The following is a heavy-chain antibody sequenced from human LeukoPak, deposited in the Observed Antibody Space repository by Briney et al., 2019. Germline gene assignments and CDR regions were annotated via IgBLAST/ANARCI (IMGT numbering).Heavy chain of an antibody. CDR2: ISGSGGST. CDR3: AKEGRSGSHFTYYGMDV. V-gene: IGHV3-23*01. D-gene: IGHD1-26*01. J-gene: IGHJ6*02. CDR1: GFTFSSYA. Sequence: GGSLRLSCAASGFTFSSYAMSWVRQAPGKGLGWVSAISGSGGSTYYADSVKGRFTISRDNSKNTLYLQMNSLRAEDTAVYYCAKEGRSGSHFTYYGMDVWGQGTTVTVSS.